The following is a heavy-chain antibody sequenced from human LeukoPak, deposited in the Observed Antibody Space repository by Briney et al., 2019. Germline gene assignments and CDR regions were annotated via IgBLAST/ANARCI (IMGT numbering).Heavy chain of an antibody. D-gene: IGHD3-9*01. CDR3: ARDGNYDILTGYSEGEDY. J-gene: IGHJ4*02. Sequence: PGGSLRLSCAASGFTVSSNYMNWVRQAPGKGLEWVSVIYSGGSTYYADSVKGRFTISRDNSKNTVYLQMNRLRAEDTAVYYCARDGNYDILTGYSEGEDYWGQGTLVTVSS. CDR1: GFTVSSNY. V-gene: IGHV3-66*01. CDR2: IYSGGST.